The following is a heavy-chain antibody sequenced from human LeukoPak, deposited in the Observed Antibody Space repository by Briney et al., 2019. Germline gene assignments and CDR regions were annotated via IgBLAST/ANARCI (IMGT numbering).Heavy chain of an antibody. J-gene: IGHJ6*02. CDR3: SASRPHYGDYYGLDV. Sequence: GRSLRLSCAASGFTFSSYGMHWVRQAPGKGLEWVAVISYDGSHKYSADSVKGRFTISRDNSKNTLYLQMNSLRTEDTAVYFCSASRPHYGDYYGLDVWGHGATVTVSS. V-gene: IGHV3-30*03. D-gene: IGHD4/OR15-4a*01. CDR1: GFTFSSYG. CDR2: ISYDGSHK.